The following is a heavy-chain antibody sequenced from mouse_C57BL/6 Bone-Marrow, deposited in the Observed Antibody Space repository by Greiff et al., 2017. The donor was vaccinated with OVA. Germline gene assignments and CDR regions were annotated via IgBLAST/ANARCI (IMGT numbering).Heavy chain of an antibody. Sequence: QVQLQQSGAELARPGASVKLSCKASGYTFTSYGISWVKQRTGQGLEWIGEIYPRSGNTYYNEKFKGKATLTADKSSSTAYMELRSLTSEDSAVYFCARVDYGSSYGYFDVWGTGTTVTVSS. D-gene: IGHD1-1*01. V-gene: IGHV1-81*01. CDR2: IYPRSGNT. CDR1: GYTFTSYG. J-gene: IGHJ1*03. CDR3: ARVDYGSSYGYFDV.